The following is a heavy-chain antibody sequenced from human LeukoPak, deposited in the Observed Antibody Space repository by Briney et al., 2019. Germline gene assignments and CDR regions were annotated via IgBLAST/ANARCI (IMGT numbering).Heavy chain of an antibody. J-gene: IGHJ3*02. Sequence: ASVKVSCKASGGTFSSYAISWVRQATGQGLEWMGWMNPNSGNTGYAQKFQGRVTIIRNTSISTAYMELSSLRSEDTAVYYCARLSLLLPDAFDIWGQGTMVTVSS. V-gene: IGHV1-8*03. CDR2: MNPNSGNT. D-gene: IGHD1-26*01. CDR1: GGTFSSYA. CDR3: ARLSLLLPDAFDI.